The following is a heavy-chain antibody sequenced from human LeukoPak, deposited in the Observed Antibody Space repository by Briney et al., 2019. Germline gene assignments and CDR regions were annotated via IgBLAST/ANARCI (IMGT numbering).Heavy chain of an antibody. V-gene: IGHV3-23*01. D-gene: IGHD6-19*01. CDR1: GFTFGSFD. J-gene: IGHJ4*02. CDR2: IVGSGGIT. CDR3: AKTTVGYSSGRYPGWPADS. Sequence: GGSLRLSCVASGFTFGSFDMYWVRQAPGKGLEWVSGIVGSGGITYYADSVQGRFTISRDNSKNTVYLQMNSLRDEDTAIYYCAKTTVGYSSGRYPGWPADSWGQGAPVIVSS.